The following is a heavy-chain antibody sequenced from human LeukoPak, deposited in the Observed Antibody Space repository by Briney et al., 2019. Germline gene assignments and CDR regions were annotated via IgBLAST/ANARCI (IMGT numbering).Heavy chain of an antibody. CDR2: IYYSGST. D-gene: IGHD2-15*01. Sequence: PSETLSLTCIVSGDSISSYSWNWIRQPPGKGLEWIGYIYYSGSTNYNPSLKSRVTISTDTSKNQFSLKLRSVIAADSAVYYCAKAEHCSAGSCSQFRLWGQGVLVTVSS. CDR3: AKAEHCSAGSCSQFRL. CDR1: GDSISSYS. J-gene: IGHJ1*01. V-gene: IGHV4-59*01.